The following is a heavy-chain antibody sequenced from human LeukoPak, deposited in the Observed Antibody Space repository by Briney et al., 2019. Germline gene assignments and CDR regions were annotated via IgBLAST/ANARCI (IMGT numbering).Heavy chain of an antibody. CDR3: TTPAAGPRAEYSQY. J-gene: IGHJ1*01. V-gene: IGHV3-21*01. Sequence: GGSLRLSCAASGFGVSRNYMNWVRQAPGKGLEWVPSISNDAKYIYYADSLKGRFTVSRDNAKNSLYLQMNSLAVEDTAVYYCTTPAAGPRAEYSQYWGQGTLVTVSS. CDR1: GFGVSRNY. D-gene: IGHD6-13*01. CDR2: ISNDAKYI.